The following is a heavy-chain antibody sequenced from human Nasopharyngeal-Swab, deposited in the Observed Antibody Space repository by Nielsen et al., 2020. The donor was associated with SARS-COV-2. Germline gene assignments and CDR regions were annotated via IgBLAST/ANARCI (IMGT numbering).Heavy chain of an antibody. J-gene: IGHJ6*04. D-gene: IGHD3-22*01. CDR3: ARGFVGAYYDSNLDV. V-gene: IGHV4-31*02. CDR2: IYYSGST. Sequence: WIRQPPGKGLEWIGHIYYSGSTYYNPPLKSRVTISVDTSKNQFSLKLSSVTAADTAVYYCARGFVGAYYDSNLDVWGKGTTVTVSS.